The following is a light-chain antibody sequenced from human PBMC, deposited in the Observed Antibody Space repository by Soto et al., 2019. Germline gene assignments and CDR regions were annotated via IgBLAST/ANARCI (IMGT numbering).Light chain of an antibody. CDR3: QQFNAYPLT. CDR1: QGISDY. Sequence: DIQLTQSPSFLSASVGDRVTISYRASQGISDYLAWYQQKPGKAPKLLIYGASTLQSGVPSRFSGSASGTEFTLTISSLQPEDFATYFRQQFNAYPLTFGGGTKLEIK. V-gene: IGKV1-9*01. J-gene: IGKJ4*01. CDR2: GAS.